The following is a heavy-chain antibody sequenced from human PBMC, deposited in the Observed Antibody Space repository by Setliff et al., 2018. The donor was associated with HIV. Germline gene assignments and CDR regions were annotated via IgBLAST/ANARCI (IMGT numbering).Heavy chain of an antibody. Sequence: PSETLSLTCTLYGGSLTNYYWTWIRQSPEKGLEWIGEIVDSGSTNYSPSLKSRVTISLDTSKKQFSLRLNSVTAADTGVYYCARLVSSSSKFDSWGQGTLVTVSS. V-gene: IGHV4-34*12. J-gene: IGHJ4*02. D-gene: IGHD6-6*01. CDR1: GGSLTNYY. CDR3: ARLVSSSSKFDS. CDR2: IVDSGST.